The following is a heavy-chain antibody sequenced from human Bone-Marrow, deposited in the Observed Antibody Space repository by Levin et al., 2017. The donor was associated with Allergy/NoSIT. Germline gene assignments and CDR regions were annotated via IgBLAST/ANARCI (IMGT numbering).Heavy chain of an antibody. CDR1: GYSISSGYY. Sequence: SETLSLTCAVSGYSISSGYYWGWIRQPPGKGLEWIGSIYHSGSTYYNPSLKSRVTISVDTSKNQFSLKLSSVTAADTAVYYCARDAGGLQPTFDYWGQGTLVTVSS. V-gene: IGHV4-38-2*02. CDR3: ARDAGGLQPTFDY. CDR2: IYHSGST. J-gene: IGHJ4*02. D-gene: IGHD5-24*01.